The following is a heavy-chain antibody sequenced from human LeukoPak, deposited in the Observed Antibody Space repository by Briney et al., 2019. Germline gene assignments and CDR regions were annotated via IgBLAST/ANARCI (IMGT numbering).Heavy chain of an antibody. V-gene: IGHV4-4*02. Sequence: PSETLSLTCAVSGGSIINNHWWSWVRQPPGKGLEWIGEIYHSGNTNYNPSLKSRVTISVDKSKNQFSLELTSVTAADAAVYYCARNPTLWGQGTLVTVSS. CDR1: GGSIINNHW. CDR2: IYHSGNT. J-gene: IGHJ4*02. CDR3: ARNPTL.